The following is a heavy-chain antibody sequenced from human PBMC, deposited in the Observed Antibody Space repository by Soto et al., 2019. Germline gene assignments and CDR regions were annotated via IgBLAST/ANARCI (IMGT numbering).Heavy chain of an antibody. CDR2: IRTKTNNYAT. CDR1: GFTFNGSG. V-gene: IGHV3-73*01. D-gene: IGHD6-19*01. CDR3: TAMAGIDY. Sequence: PGGSLRLSCAASGFTFNGSGIHWVRQASGKGLEWVGRIRTKTNNYATAYAASVKGRFTISRDDSKNMAYLQMNSLKTEDTAVYYCTAMAGIDYWGQGTLVTVSS. J-gene: IGHJ4*02.